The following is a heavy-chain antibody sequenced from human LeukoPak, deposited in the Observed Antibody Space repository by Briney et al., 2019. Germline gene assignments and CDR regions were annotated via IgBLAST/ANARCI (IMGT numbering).Heavy chain of an antibody. CDR2: ISYDGRNK. V-gene: IGHV3-30*18. CDR3: AKALTSGWYLDAFNI. D-gene: IGHD6-19*01. Sequence: GKSLRLSCAASGFTFNNYGMHWVRQAPGKGLEWVAVISYDGRNKHYPDSVKGRFTISRDNSKNTLFLEMNSLRAEDTAVYYCAKALTSGWYLDAFNIWGQGTMVTVSS. CDR1: GFTFNNYG. J-gene: IGHJ3*02.